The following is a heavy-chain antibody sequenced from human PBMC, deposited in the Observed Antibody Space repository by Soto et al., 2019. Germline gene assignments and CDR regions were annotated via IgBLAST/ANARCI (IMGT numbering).Heavy chain of an antibody. V-gene: IGHV1-69*13. J-gene: IGHJ5*02. CDR3: ARGYDSSGYYPPP. D-gene: IGHD3-22*01. CDR2: IIPIFGTA. CDR1: GGTFSSHA. Sequence: GASVKVSSKASGGTFSSHAISWVRQAPGQGLEWMGGIIPIFGTANYAQKFQGRVTITADESTSTAYMELSSLRSEDTAVYYCARGYDSSGYYPPPWGQGTLVTVSS.